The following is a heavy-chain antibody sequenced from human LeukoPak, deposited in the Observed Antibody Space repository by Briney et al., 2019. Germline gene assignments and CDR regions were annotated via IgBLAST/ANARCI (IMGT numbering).Heavy chain of an antibody. CDR3: AKDTPDRSVTGDAFDI. V-gene: IGHV3-30*18. Sequence: GGSLRLSCAASGFTFSSYSMQWVRQTPGKGLEWVGIMSNSGENTFYGEAVKGRFTTSRDNSKNTLYLQMNSLRPEDTAIYYCAKDTPDRSVTGDAFDIWGQGTMVTASS. CDR2: MSNSGENT. CDR1: GFTFSSYS. J-gene: IGHJ3*02. D-gene: IGHD7-27*01.